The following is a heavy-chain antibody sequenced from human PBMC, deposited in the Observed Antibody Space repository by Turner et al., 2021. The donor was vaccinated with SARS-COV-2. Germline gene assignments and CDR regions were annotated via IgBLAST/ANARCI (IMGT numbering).Heavy chain of an antibody. CDR3: AGVTGFDSSPFDS. D-gene: IGHD6-13*01. CDR2: TYPGHSDT. CDR1: GYSFSSYW. Sequence: VRRGQPGAEVTQPGAPLTPSGAGSGYSFSSYWTPWGRQVRVEGLEWMGSTYPGHSDTSYSPIFQGQANISADKSISTAYPQGSSMKASDTAMYYCAGVTGFDSSPFDSWGQGTLVTVSS. J-gene: IGHJ4*02. V-gene: IGHV5-51*01.